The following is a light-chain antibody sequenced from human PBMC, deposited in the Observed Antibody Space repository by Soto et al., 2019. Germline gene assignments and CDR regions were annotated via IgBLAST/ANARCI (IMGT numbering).Light chain of an antibody. Sequence: QSVLTQPASVSGSPGQSITISCTGTSSDVGGYNSVSWYQQHPGKAPKLMIYDVSNRPSGVSNRFSGSKSVNTASLTISGLQAEDEADYYCSSYTGSSTVVFGGGTKVTVL. V-gene: IGLV2-14*03. CDR1: SSDVGGYNS. J-gene: IGLJ2*01. CDR2: DVS. CDR3: SSYTGSSTVV.